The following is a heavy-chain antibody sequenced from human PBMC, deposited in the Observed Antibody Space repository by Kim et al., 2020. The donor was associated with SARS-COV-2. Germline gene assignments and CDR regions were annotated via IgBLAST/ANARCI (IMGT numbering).Heavy chain of an antibody. V-gene: IGHV3-30*04. CDR2: ISYDGSNK. CDR1: GFTFSSYA. Sequence: GGSLRLSCAASGFTFSSYAMHWVRQAPGKGLEWVAVISYDGSNKYYADSVKGRFTISRDNSKNTLYLQMNSLRAEDTAVYYCARDTVRGRYYGSGGDYWGQGTLVTVSS. J-gene: IGHJ4*02. CDR3: ARDTVRGRYYGSGGDY. D-gene: IGHD3-10*01.